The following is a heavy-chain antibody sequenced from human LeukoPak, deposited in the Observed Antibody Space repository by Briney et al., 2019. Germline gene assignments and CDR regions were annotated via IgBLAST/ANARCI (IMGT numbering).Heavy chain of an antibody. CDR3: AREGGYYYDSSGYYEFDY. V-gene: IGHV3-30-3*01. Sequence: PGGSLRLSCAASGFTFSSYAMHWVRQAPGKGLEWVAIISYDGSNKYYADSVKGRFTISRDNSKNTLYLQLNSLRAEDTAVYYCAREGGYYYDSSGYYEFDYWGQGTLVTVSS. CDR1: GFTFSSYA. J-gene: IGHJ4*02. D-gene: IGHD3-22*01. CDR2: ISYDGSNK.